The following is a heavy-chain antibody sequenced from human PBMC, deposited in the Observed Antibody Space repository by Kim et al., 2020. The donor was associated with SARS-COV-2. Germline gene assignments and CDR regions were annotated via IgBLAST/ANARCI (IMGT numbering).Heavy chain of an antibody. D-gene: IGHD6-6*01. CDR3: ARLGAARLFDY. CDR2: T. J-gene: IGHJ4*02. Sequence: TSYNPSLKSRVTISVDTSKNQFSLKLSSVTAADTAVYYCARLGAARLFDYWGQGTLVTVSS. V-gene: IGHV4-39*01.